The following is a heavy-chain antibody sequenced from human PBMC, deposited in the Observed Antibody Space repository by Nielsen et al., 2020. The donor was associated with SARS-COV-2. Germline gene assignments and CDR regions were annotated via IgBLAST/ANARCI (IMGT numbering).Heavy chain of an antibody. CDR3: AREEGSSSWYSEYFQH. V-gene: IGHV3-33*01. CDR1: GFTFSSYG. J-gene: IGHJ1*01. CDR2: IWYDGSNK. D-gene: IGHD6-13*01. Sequence: GSLRLSCAASGFTFSSYGMHWVRQAPGKGLEWVAVIWYDGSNKYYADSVKGRFTISRDNSKNTLYLQMNSLRAEDTAVYYCAREEGSSSWYSEYFQHWGQGTLVTVSS.